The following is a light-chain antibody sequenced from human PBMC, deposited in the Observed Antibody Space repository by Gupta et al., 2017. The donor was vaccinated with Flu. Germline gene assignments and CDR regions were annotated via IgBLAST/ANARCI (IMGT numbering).Light chain of an antibody. V-gene: IGKV3-20*01. CDR3: QDYTNLL. CDR1: QSVTNNY. Sequence: LSLSPGERATLSCRASQSVTNNYLAWYQQKPGQAPRLLIYGASSRATGIPDRFSGSGSGTDFTLTISRLEPEDFAGYYCQDYTNLLFGGGTKVEIK. CDR2: GAS. J-gene: IGKJ4*01.